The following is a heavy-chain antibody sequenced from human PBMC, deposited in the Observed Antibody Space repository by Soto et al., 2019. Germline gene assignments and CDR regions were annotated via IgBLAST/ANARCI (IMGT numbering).Heavy chain of an antibody. Sequence: ASVKVSCKASVYTFTSYAMHWVRQAPGQRLEWMGWINAGNGNTKYSQKFQGRVTITRDTSASTAYMELNSLKTEDTAVYYCTRGPPYYYDSSGSSFDYWGQGTLVTVSS. CDR3: TRGPPYYYDSSGSSFDY. V-gene: IGHV1-3*01. J-gene: IGHJ4*02. CDR2: INAGNGNT. CDR1: VYTFTSYA. D-gene: IGHD3-22*01.